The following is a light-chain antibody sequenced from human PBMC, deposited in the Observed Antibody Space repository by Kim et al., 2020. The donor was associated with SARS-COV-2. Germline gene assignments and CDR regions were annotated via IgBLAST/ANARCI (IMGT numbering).Light chain of an antibody. CDR2: KDS. J-gene: IGLJ2*01. CDR1: ALPKQY. CDR3: QSADSSGTYVV. Sequence: EQTARITCSGDALPKQYADWYQQKPGQAPVLVIYKDSERPSGIPERFSGSSSGTTVTLTISGVQAEDEADYYCQSADSSGTYVVFGGGTQLTVL. V-gene: IGLV3-25*03.